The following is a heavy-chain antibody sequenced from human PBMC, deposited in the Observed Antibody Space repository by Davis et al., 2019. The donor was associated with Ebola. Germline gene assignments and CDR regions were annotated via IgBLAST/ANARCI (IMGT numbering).Heavy chain of an antibody. CDR3: ARYVVGATIYFDY. V-gene: IGHV4-59*01. J-gene: IGHJ4*02. CDR2: IYYSGST. CDR1: GGSISSYY. D-gene: IGHD1-26*01. Sequence: MPGGSLRLSCTVSGGSISSYYWSWIRQPPGKGLEWIGYIYYSGSTNYNPSLKSRVTISVDTSKNQFSLKLSSVTAADTAVYYCARYVVGATIYFDYWGQGTLVTVSS.